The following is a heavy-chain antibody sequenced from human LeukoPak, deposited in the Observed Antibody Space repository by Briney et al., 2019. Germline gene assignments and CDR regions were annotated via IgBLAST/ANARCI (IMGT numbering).Heavy chain of an antibody. CDR2: IYYSGST. CDR3: ARSNTSRREAFDI. J-gene: IGHJ3*02. V-gene: IGHV4-59*12. Sequence: SETLSLTCTVSGGSISSYYWSWIRQPPGKGLEWIGYIYYSGSTNYNPSLKSRVTISVDTSKNQFSLKLSSVTAADTAVYYCARSNTSRREAFDIWGQGTMVTVSS. CDR1: GGSISSYY.